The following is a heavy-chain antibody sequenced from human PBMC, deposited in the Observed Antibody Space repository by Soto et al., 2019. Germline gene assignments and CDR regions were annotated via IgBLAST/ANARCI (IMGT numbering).Heavy chain of an antibody. CDR2: INTNTGNP. J-gene: IGHJ6*02. D-gene: IGHD1-26*01. CDR1: GYTFTSYA. Sequence: QVQLVQSGSELKKPGASVKVSCKASGYTFTSYAMNWVRQAPGQGLEWMGWINTNTGNPTYAQGFTGRFVFSLDTSVSTAYLQICSLKAEDTAAYYCARDHPYSGSYSDYYYYGMDVWGQGTTVTVSS. V-gene: IGHV7-4-1*01. CDR3: ARDHPYSGSYSDYYYYGMDV.